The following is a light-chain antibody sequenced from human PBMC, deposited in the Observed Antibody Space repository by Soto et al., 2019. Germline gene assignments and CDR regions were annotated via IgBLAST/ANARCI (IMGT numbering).Light chain of an antibody. CDR2: DAS. V-gene: IGKV1-39*01. J-gene: IGKJ5*01. CDR1: QSISTY. CDR3: QQSYMDPIT. Sequence: DIHITRSPSSLAASEGNRVTSTCRASQSISTYLNWYQKKPGKAPNLLIYDASRLQSGVPSRFSGSGGGSDFTLSISSVQPEDFATYFCQQSYMDPITFGQGTRLEI.